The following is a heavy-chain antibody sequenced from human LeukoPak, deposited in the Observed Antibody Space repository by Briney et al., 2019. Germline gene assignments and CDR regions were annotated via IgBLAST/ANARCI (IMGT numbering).Heavy chain of an antibody. CDR3: ARDSGSYYPGGEYYFDY. CDR1: EGTFSNSA. V-gene: IGHV1-69*06. CDR2: IIPILATS. D-gene: IGHD1-26*01. J-gene: IGHJ4*02. Sequence: GASVKVSCKASEGTFSNSAISWVRQAPGQGLEWLGGIIPILATSTYAQRFQGRVTITADRSTSTAYMQLSSLRSEDTAVYYCARDSGSYYPGGEYYFDYWGQGTLVTVSS.